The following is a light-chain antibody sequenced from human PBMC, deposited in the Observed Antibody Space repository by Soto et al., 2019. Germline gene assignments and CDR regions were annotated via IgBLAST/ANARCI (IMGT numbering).Light chain of an antibody. CDR2: GAS. CDR1: QSVSSSY. Sequence: EIVLTQSPGTLSLSPGERATLSCRASQSVSSSYLAWYQQKPGQAPRHLLYGASSRATGIPDRFSGSGSGTDFALTISRLAPEDFAVYYCQQYGSSPPITFGQGTRLEIK. J-gene: IGKJ5*01. CDR3: QQYGSSPPIT. V-gene: IGKV3-20*01.